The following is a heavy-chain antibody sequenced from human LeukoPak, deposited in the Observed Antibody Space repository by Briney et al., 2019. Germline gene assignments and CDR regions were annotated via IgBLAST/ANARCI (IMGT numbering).Heavy chain of an antibody. J-gene: IGHJ5*02. Sequence: SETLSLTCPVSGGSISSYYWSWIRQPPGKGLEWIGYIYYSGSTNYNPSLKSRVTISVDTSKNQFSLKLSPVTAADTAVYYCARDLGYCSSTSCYGWFDPWGQGTLVTVSS. CDR3: ARDLGYCSSTSCYGWFDP. CDR1: GGSISSYY. CDR2: IYYSGST. V-gene: IGHV4-59*01. D-gene: IGHD2-2*03.